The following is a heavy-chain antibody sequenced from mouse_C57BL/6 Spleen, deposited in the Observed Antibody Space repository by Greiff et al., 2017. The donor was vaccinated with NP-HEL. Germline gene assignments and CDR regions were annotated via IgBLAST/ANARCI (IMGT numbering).Heavy chain of an antibody. Sequence: DVQLQESGEGLVKPGGSLKLSCAASGFTFSSYAMSWVRQTPEKRLEWVAYISSGGDYIYYADTVKGRFTISRDNARNTLYLQMSSLKSEDTAMYYCTRDLLLGHWYFDVWGTGTTVTVSS. CDR1: GFTFSSYA. D-gene: IGHD4-1*01. CDR3: TRDLLLGHWYFDV. J-gene: IGHJ1*03. V-gene: IGHV5-9-1*02. CDR2: ISSGGDYI.